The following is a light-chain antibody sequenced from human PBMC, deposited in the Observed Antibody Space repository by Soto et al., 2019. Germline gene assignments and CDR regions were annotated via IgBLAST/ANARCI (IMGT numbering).Light chain of an antibody. CDR3: QHYISYSEA. CDR1: QTISSW. V-gene: IGKV1-5*03. Sequence: DIQMTQSPSTLSGSVGDRVTLTCRASQTISSWLAWYQQKPGKAPKLLIYKASTLKSGVPSRFSGSGSGTEFTLTISSLQPDDFATYYCQHYISYSEAFGQGTKVDIK. J-gene: IGKJ1*01. CDR2: KAS.